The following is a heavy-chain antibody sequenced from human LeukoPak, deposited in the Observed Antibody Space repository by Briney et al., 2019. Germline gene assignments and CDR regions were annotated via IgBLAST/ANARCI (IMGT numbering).Heavy chain of an antibody. CDR2: IYYSGSA. J-gene: IGHJ4*02. Sequence: SETLSLTCTVSGGPISSYQWSWIRQPPGKGLEWIGNIYYSGSANYNPSLKSRVTISVDTSKNQFSLKLSSVTAADTAVYYCARGGQQLVQSFDYWGQGTLVTVSS. CDR1: GGPISSYQ. V-gene: IGHV4-59*08. CDR3: ARGGQQLVQSFDY. D-gene: IGHD6-13*01.